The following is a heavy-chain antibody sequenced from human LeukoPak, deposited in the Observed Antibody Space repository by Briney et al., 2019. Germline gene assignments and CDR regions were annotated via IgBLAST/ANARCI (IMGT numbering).Heavy chain of an antibody. CDR3: AKDLVAGMPIRAFDI. CDR2: ISGSGGST. Sequence: GGSLRLSCGASGFTFSSHAMSWVRQAPGKGLEWVSAISGSGGSTYYADSVKGRFTISRDNSKNTLYLQMNSLRAEDTAVYYCAKDLVAGMPIRAFDIWGQGTMVTVSS. J-gene: IGHJ3*02. CDR1: GFTFSSHA. D-gene: IGHD6-19*01. V-gene: IGHV3-23*01.